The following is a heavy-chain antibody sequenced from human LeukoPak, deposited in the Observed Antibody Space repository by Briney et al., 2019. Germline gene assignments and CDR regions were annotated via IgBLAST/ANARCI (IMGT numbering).Heavy chain of an antibody. CDR2: INTGGST. CDR3: AGLFHYYDSSGYYYVNWFDP. V-gene: IGHV4-61*02. CDR1: GGSISSGSYY. Sequence: PSQTLSLTCTVAGGSISSGSYYRSWIRQPAGKGLEWVGRINTGGSTNYNPSLKSRVTISVDTSKNQFSLKLSSVTAADTAVYYCAGLFHYYDSSGYYYVNWFDPWGQGTLVTVSS. D-gene: IGHD3-22*01. J-gene: IGHJ5*02.